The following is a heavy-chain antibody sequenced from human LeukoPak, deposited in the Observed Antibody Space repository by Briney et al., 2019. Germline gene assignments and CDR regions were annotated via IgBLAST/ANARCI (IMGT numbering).Heavy chain of an antibody. Sequence: GASVKVSCKASGYTFTTYGLSWVRQAPGQGLEWMGWISAYNGNTKYAQMLQGRVTMTTDTSTSTAYMELRSLRSDDTAVYYCARDSPYGLRFLEWHEWGQGTLVTVSS. V-gene: IGHV1-18*01. J-gene: IGHJ4*02. CDR2: ISAYNGNT. CDR3: ARDSPYGLRFLEWHE. D-gene: IGHD3-3*01. CDR1: GYTFTTYG.